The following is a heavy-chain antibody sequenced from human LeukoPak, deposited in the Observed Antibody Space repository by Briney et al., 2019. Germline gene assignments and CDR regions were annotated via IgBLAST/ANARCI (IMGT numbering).Heavy chain of an antibody. J-gene: IGHJ3*02. D-gene: IGHD6-19*01. V-gene: IGHV3-23*01. CDR2: ISGSGGST. CDR3: AKDKSSGWSAFDI. Sequence: GGSLRLSCAASGFTFTSYAMTWVRQAPGKGLEWVSAISGSGGSTYYADSVKGRFTISRDNSKNTLYLQMNSLRAEDTAVYYCAKDKSSGWSAFDIWGQGTMVTVSS. CDR1: GFTFTSYA.